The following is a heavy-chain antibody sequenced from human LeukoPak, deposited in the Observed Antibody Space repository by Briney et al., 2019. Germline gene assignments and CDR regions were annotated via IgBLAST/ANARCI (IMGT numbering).Heavy chain of an antibody. D-gene: IGHD3-10*01. CDR3: TRGGLTFGGN. CDR2: VSHRGDT. Sequence: SETLSPTCAVFGGSISSSNLWSWVRQPPGKGLEWIGEVSHRGDTNYNPSLKSRVTISIDKSKNQFSLRLTSVTAADTAVYYCTRGGLTFGGNWGQGILVTVSS. J-gene: IGHJ4*02. CDR1: GGSISSSNL. V-gene: IGHV4/OR15-8*02.